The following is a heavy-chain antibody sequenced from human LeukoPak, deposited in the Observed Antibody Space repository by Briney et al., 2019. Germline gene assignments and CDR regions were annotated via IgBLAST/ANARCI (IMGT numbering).Heavy chain of an antibody. CDR2: ISSSSSYI. J-gene: IGHJ4*02. CDR3: AREGVGYCSGGSCYSPTFDY. Sequence: GGSLRLSCAASGFTFSSYSMNWVRQAPGKGLEWVSSISSSSSYIYYADSVKGRFTISRDNAKNSLYLQMNSLRAEDTAVYYCAREGVGYCSGGSCYSPTFDYWGQGTLVTVSS. CDR1: GFTFSSYS. V-gene: IGHV3-21*01. D-gene: IGHD2-15*01.